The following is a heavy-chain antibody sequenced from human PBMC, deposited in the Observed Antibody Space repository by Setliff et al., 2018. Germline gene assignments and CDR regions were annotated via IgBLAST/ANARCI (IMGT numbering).Heavy chain of an antibody. Sequence: SETLSLTCTVSGGSVRGYHWSWIRQPPGKGLEWIGYMYYSGDTNYNPSLKSRVTISVDTSKNQFSLELRSVTAADTAVYYCARLPPLHTPMALTFDYWGQGILVTVSS. CDR1: GGSVRGYH. J-gene: IGHJ4*02. CDR3: ARLPPLHTPMALTFDY. CDR2: MYYSGDT. V-gene: IGHV4-59*08. D-gene: IGHD5-18*01.